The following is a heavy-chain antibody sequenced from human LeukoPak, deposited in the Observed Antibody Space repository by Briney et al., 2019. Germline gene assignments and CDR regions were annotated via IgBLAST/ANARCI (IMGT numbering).Heavy chain of an antibody. V-gene: IGHV3-7*01. CDR3: ASAAGWESAY. D-gene: IGHD1-26*01. Sequence: GGSLRLSCAASGTTFDSHYMTWGRQTPEKGLEWVANINQDGSDKNYVDSVKGRFTISRDNAKKSLYLQMNSLRAEDTAVYYCASAAGWESAYWGQGTLVTVSS. CDR2: INQDGSDK. J-gene: IGHJ4*02. CDR1: GTTFDSHY.